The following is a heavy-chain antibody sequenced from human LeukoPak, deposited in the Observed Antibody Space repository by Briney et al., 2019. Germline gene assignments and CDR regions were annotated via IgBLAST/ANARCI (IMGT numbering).Heavy chain of an antibody. CDR1: GGSISGYY. Sequence: PSETLSLTCIVSGGSISGYYWSWIRQPPGKGLEWIGYIYYSGSTNYNPSLRSRVTISVDTSKNQFSLKLNSVTAADTAVYYCARESPYGDSYFDYWGQGTLVTVSS. D-gene: IGHD4-17*01. CDR2: IYYSGST. J-gene: IGHJ4*02. CDR3: ARESPYGDSYFDY. V-gene: IGHV4-59*01.